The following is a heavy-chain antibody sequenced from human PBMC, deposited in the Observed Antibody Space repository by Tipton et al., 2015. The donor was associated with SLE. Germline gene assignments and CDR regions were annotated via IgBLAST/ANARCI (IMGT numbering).Heavy chain of an antibody. CDR3: ARGDYSEDAFDI. CDR1: GYSISRGYY. Sequence: LRLSCAVSGYSISRGYYWGWIRQPPGKGLEWIGSISHSGSTYYDPSLKSRVTISVDTSKNQFSLKLSSVTAADTAVYYCARGDYSEDAFDIWGQGTMVTVSS. J-gene: IGHJ3*02. D-gene: IGHD4-11*01. V-gene: IGHV4-38-2*01. CDR2: ISHSGST.